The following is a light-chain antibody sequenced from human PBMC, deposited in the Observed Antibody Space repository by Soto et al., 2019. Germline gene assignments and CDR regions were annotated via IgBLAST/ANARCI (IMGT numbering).Light chain of an antibody. CDR1: QNISTF. Sequence: DIQMTQSPTSLSASVGDRVTITCRASQNISTFLNWYQQEPGKAPKLLIYAASRLLGGVPSRFSGSGSGTAFTLTITRLQPEDFASYYCQQSYSTWCSFGQGTKLEIK. CDR3: QQSYSTWCS. V-gene: IGKV1-39*01. J-gene: IGKJ2*02. CDR2: AAS.